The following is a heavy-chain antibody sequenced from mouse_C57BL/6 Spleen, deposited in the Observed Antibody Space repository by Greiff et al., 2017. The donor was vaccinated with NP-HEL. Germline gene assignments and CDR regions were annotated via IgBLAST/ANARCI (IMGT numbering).Heavy chain of an antibody. J-gene: IGHJ2*01. CDR2: INPNNGGT. V-gene: IGHV1-26*01. Sequence: EVQRQQSGPELVKPGASVKISCKASGYTSPPDSPPPFPPLPFPILSFILTINPNNGGTSYNQKFKGKATLTVDKSSSTAYMELRSLTSEDSAVYYCAITRGYWGQGTTLTVSS. CDR1: GYTSPPDS. CDR3: AITRGY. D-gene: IGHD1-1*01.